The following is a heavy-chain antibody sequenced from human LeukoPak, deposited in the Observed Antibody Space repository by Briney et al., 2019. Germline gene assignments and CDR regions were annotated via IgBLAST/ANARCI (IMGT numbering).Heavy chain of an antibody. Sequence: SGPTLVNPTQTLTLTCTFSGFSLSASGVGVGWIRQPPGKALEWLALIYWNDDKRYSPSLKSRLTITKDTSKNQVVLTMTNMDPVDTATYYCAHSSQGVRGVSPRAYYYYYMDVWGKGTTVTISS. D-gene: IGHD3-10*01. J-gene: IGHJ6*03. CDR3: AHSSQGVRGVSPRAYYYYYMDV. CDR2: IYWNDDK. V-gene: IGHV2-5*01. CDR1: GFSLSASGVG.